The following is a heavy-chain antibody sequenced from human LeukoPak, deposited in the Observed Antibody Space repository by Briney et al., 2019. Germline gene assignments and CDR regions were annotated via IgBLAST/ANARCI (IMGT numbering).Heavy chain of an antibody. CDR2: ISSGSSYI. CDR3: ARLGYDSSGYTAFDI. D-gene: IGHD3-22*01. V-gene: IGHV3-21*01. Sequence: PGGSLRLSCAASGFTFSSYSMNWVRQAPGKGLEWVSSISSGSSYIYYADSVKGRFTISRDNAKNSLYLQMNSLRAEDTAVYYCARLGYDSSGYTAFDIWGQGTMVTVSS. CDR1: GFTFSSYS. J-gene: IGHJ3*02.